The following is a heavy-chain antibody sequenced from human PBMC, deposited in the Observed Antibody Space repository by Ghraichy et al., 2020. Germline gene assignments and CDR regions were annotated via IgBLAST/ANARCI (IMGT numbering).Heavy chain of an antibody. CDR1: GFTFSSYG. D-gene: IGHD6-13*01. CDR3: AKDDRAQQQLVQFFDY. V-gene: IGHV3-30*02. J-gene: IGHJ4*02. CDR2: IRYDGSNK. Sequence: GGSLRLSCAASGFTFSSYGMHWVRQAPGKGLEWVAFIRYDGSNKYYADSVKGRFTISRDNSKNTLYLQMNSLRAEDTAVYYCAKDDRAQQQLVQFFDYWGQGTLVTVSS.